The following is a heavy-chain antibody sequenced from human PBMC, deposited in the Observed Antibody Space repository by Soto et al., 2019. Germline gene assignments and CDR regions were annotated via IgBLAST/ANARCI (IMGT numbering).Heavy chain of an antibody. CDR3: ASVSGSYYYGMDV. CDR2: IYHSGST. Sequence: QVQLQESGPGLVKPSGTLSLTCAVSGGSISSSNWWSWVRQPPGKGLEWIGEIYHSGSTNYNPSLKSRATISVDKSENQFSLKLSSVTAADTAVYYCASVSGSYYYGMDVWGQGTTVTVSS. J-gene: IGHJ6*02. V-gene: IGHV4-4*02. CDR1: GGSISSSNW. D-gene: IGHD1-26*01.